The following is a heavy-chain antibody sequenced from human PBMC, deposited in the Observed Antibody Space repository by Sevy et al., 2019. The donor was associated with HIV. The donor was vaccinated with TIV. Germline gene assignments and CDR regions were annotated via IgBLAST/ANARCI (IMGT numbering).Heavy chain of an antibody. J-gene: IGHJ5*02. CDR3: AKDHDNNWFDP. Sequence: GGSLRLSCTASGLTFSSYVMSWVRQAPGKGLEWVSTISGSGGYTYGADSVKGRFTISRDNSKNTLYLQMNSLRAEDTAIYFCAKDHDNNWFDPWGQGTLVTVSS. D-gene: IGHD3-9*01. CDR2: ISGSGGYT. V-gene: IGHV3-23*01. CDR1: GLTFSSYV.